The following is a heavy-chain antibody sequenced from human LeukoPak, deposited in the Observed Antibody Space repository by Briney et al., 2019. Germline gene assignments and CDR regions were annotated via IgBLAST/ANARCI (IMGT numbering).Heavy chain of an antibody. CDR1: GGSISSGTYY. V-gene: IGHV4-39*01. Sequence: TSETLSLTCTVSGGSISSGTYYWSWIRQPPGKGLEWIGTIYYSGTTYYNPSLKSRVTISVDTSKHQFSLKLTSVTAADTAVHYCARFEDNGDYFDYWGQGTLVTVSS. CDR3: ARFEDNGDYFDY. CDR2: IYYSGTT. J-gene: IGHJ4*02. D-gene: IGHD4-17*01.